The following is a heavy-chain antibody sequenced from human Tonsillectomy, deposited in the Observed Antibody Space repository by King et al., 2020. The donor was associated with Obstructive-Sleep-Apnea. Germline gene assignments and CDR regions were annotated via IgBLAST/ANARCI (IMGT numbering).Heavy chain of an antibody. CDR1: GGSISSNSYY. D-gene: IGHD2-15*01. Sequence: LQLQESGPGLVKPSETLSLTCTVSGGSISSNSYYWGWIRQPPGKGLEWIGNIHYSGSTYYNPSLKSRVTNSIDTSKNQFSLKLSSVTAADTAVYYCARDLIHCRGGTCYFDYWGQGTLVPSPQ. J-gene: IGHJ4*02. CDR3: ARDLIHCRGGTCYFDY. CDR2: IHYSGST. V-gene: IGHV4-39*07.